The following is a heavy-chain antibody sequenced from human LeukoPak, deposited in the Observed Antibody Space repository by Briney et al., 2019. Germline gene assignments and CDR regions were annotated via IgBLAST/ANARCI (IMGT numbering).Heavy chain of an antibody. CDR2: IYSGGST. D-gene: IGHD4-17*01. CDR3: AREIRDYGDYVWYFDY. J-gene: IGHJ4*02. CDR1: GFTVSSNY. V-gene: IGHV3-53*01. Sequence: GGSLRLSCAASGFTVSSNYMSWVRQAPGKGLEWVSVIYSGGSTYYADSVKGRFTISRDNSKNTLYLQMNSLRAEDTAVYYCAREIRDYGDYVWYFDYWGQGTLVTVSS.